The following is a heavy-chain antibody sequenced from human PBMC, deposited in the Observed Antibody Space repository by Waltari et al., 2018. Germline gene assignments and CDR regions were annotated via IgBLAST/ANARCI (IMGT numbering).Heavy chain of an antibody. CDR1: GFTFSPYE. J-gene: IGHJ2*01. CDR3: ARWFRESGNIYGYWYFDL. V-gene: IGHV3-48*03. D-gene: IGHD3-10*01. CDR2: IRSSGSAT. Sequence: EVQLVDSGGGLVQPGGSLRLSCAASGFTFSPYEMNWVRQAPGKGLEWVAYIRSSGSATYYADSVRGRFTISRDNGKNSLFLQMNSLRAEDTAVYYCARWFRESGNIYGYWYFDLWGRGTLVTVSS.